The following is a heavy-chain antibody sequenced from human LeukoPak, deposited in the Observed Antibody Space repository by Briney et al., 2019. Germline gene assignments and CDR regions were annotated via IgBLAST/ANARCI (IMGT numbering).Heavy chain of an antibody. CDR3: ASEGGYKGPFDY. CDR1: GFVFDDYS. J-gene: IGHJ4*02. Sequence: GGSLRLSCAASGFVFDDYSMHWVRQNPGKGLEWISAINWDGSGTYYAESLKGRFTISRDNGDSTLYLQMNNLRTDDTALYYCASEGGYKGPFDYWGRGTLVTVSS. D-gene: IGHD3-22*01. CDR2: INWDGSGT. V-gene: IGHV3-43*01.